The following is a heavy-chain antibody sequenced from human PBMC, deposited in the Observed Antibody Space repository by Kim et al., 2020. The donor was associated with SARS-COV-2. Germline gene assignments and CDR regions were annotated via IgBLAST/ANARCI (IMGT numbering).Heavy chain of an antibody. CDR1: GGSISSYY. CDR2: IYYSGST. J-gene: IGHJ5*02. D-gene: IGHD3-10*01. CDR3: ARDSGVRARWWFDP. V-gene: IGHV4-59*01. Sequence: SETLSLTCTVSGGSISSYYWSWIRQPPGKGLEWIGYIYYSGSTNYNPSLKSRVTISVDTSKNQFSLKLSSVTAADTAVYYCARDSGVRARWWFDPWGQGTLVTVSS.